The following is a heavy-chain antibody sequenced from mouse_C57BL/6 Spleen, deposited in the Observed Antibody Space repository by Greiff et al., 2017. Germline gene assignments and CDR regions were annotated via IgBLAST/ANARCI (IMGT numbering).Heavy chain of an antibody. D-gene: IGHD2-4*01. Sequence: QVQLQQSGAELVKPGASVKLSCKASGYTFTSYWMHWVKQRPGRGLEWIGRIDPNSGGTKYNEKFKSKATLTVDKHSRTAYMQLSSLTSEDSAVYYCAREGLWDYDYAMDYWGQGTSVTVSS. V-gene: IGHV1-72*01. J-gene: IGHJ4*01. CDR1: GYTFTSYW. CDR2: IDPNSGGT. CDR3: AREGLWDYDYAMDY.